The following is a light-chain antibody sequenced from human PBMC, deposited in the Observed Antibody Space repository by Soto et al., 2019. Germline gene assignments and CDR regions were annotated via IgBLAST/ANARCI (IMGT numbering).Light chain of an antibody. V-gene: IGKV1-8*01. Sequence: AIRMTQSPSSLSASTGDRVTITCRASQGISSYLSWYQQKPGKAPKLLIYAASTLQSGVPSRFSGSGSGTDSTLTISCLQSEDFATYYCQQYYSYPYTFGQGTKVDI. CDR2: AAS. CDR1: QGISSY. CDR3: QQYYSYPYT. J-gene: IGKJ2*01.